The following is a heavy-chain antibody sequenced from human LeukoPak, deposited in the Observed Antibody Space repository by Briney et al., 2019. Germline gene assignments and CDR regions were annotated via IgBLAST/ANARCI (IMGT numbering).Heavy chain of an antibody. J-gene: IGHJ4*02. CDR1: GFTFSSYG. Sequence: GGSLRLSCAASGFTFSSYGMHWVRQGPGKGLEWVSAISVSGNTYHADSVKGRFTISRDNSKNTLYLQMNSLRVEDTAVYYCAKDLGYDYVWGEGNLYDYWGQGILVTVSS. D-gene: IGHD3-16*01. CDR3: AKDLGYDYVWGEGNLYDY. CDR2: ISVSGNT. V-gene: IGHV3-23*01.